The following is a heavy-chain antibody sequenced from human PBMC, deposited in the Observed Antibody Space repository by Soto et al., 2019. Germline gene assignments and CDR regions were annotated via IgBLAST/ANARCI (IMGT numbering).Heavy chain of an antibody. CDR1: GGSISSGGYS. Sequence: SETLSLTCAVSGGSISSGGYSWSWIRQPPGKGLEWIGYIYHSGSTYYNPSLKSRVTISVDRSKNQFSLKLSSVTAADTAVYYCARQTYYYDSSGFDYWGQGTLVTVSS. V-gene: IGHV4-30-2*01. CDR2: IYHSGST. J-gene: IGHJ4*02. CDR3: ARQTYYYDSSGFDY. D-gene: IGHD3-22*01.